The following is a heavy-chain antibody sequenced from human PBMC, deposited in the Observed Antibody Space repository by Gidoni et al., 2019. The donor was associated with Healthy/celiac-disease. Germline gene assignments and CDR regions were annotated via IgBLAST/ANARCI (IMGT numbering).Heavy chain of an antibody. J-gene: IGHJ6*02. V-gene: IGHV3-33*01. Sequence: QVQLVESGGGVVQPGRSLRLSCAASGFTFSSYGMHWVRQAPGKGLEWVAVIWYDGSNKYYADSVKGRFTISRDNSKNTLYLQMNSLRAEDTAVYYCARETNGVDYYYYGMDVWGQGTTVTVSS. CDR3: ARETNGVDYYYYGMDV. D-gene: IGHD2-8*01. CDR1: GFTFSSYG. CDR2: IWYDGSNK.